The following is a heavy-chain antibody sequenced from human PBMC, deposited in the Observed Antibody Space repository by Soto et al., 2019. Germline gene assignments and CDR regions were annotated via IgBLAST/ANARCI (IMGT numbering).Heavy chain of an antibody. J-gene: IGHJ6*02. CDR3: AHDTSGWRWLPDV. D-gene: IGHD2-21*01. Sequence: QITLKESGPTLVKPTQTLTLTCSFSGFSLSTSGVGVGWIRQPPGKAPEWLGIIYWNDDKRYSASLKTRVTITKDTSRNQVVLIMTSVEADDTATYYCAHDTSGWRWLPDVWGQGTTVTVSS. CDR1: GFSLSTSGVG. V-gene: IGHV2-5*01. CDR2: IYWNDDK.